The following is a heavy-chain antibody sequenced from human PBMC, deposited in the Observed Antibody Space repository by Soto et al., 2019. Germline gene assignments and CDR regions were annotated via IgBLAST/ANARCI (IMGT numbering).Heavy chain of an antibody. CDR3: ARGRYGDY. CDR1: GYAFTTYG. CDR2: ISAHNGNT. Sequence: QVHLMQSGAEVKKPGASVKVSCKGSGYAFTTYGITWVRQAPGQGLEWTGWISAHNGNTNYAQKLQGRVTVTRDTSTSTAYMELRSLRSDDTAVYYCARGRYGDYWGQGALVTVSS. V-gene: IGHV1-18*01. D-gene: IGHD1-1*01. J-gene: IGHJ4*02.